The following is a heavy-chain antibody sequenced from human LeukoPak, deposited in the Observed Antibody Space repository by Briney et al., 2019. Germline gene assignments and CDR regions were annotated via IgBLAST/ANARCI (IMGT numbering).Heavy chain of an antibody. V-gene: IGHV3-7*01. J-gene: IGHJ4*02. CDR1: GFTFSTYW. CDR3: ARELAGHYYGSGSSFDY. D-gene: IGHD3-10*01. Sequence: PGGSLRLSCTASGFTFSTYWMSWVRQAPGKGLEWVANTREDGSEKYYVDSVEGRFTISRDNAKNSLYLQMNSLRAEDTAVYYCARELAGHYYGSGSSFDYWGQGTLVTVSS. CDR2: TREDGSEK.